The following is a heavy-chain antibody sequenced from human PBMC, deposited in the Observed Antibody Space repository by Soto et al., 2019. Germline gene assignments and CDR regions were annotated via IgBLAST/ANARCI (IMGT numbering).Heavy chain of an antibody. CDR2: IIPILGIA. V-gene: IGHV1-69*02. Sequence: SVKVSCKASGGTFSSYTISWVRQAPGQGLEWMGRIIPILGIANYAQKFRGRVTITADKSTSTAYMELSSLRSEDTAVYYCARQDCSSTSCYWFDPWGQGTLVTVSS. D-gene: IGHD2-2*01. CDR1: GGTFSSYT. CDR3: ARQDCSSTSCYWFDP. J-gene: IGHJ5*02.